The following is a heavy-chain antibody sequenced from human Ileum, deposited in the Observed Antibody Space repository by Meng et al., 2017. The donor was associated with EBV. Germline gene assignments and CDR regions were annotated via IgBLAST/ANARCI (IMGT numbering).Heavy chain of an antibody. CDR1: GGNFKTFV. V-gene: IGHV1-69*01. Sequence: RSGANLRQPGPSGTMPVRAPGGNFKTFVCSWVRLAPGQGLEGMGGVTAVLTSPITAKHFKDGVTITAAESTNTAFMERKNLQSDDTAIYYCATDVGTVADHWGPGTLVTVSS. J-gene: IGHJ4*02. D-gene: IGHD4-23*01. CDR2: VTAVLTSP. CDR3: ATDVGTVADH.